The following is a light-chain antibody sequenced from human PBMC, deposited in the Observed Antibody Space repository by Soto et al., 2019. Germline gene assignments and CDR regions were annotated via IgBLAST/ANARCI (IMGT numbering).Light chain of an antibody. CDR1: SSDIGAYNY. V-gene: IGLV2-8*01. CDR2: EVN. Sequence: QSALTQPPSAFGSPGQSVTISCTGTSSDIGAYNYVSWFQQHPGEAPKLIISEVNKRPSGVPDRFSGSKSGNTASLTVSGLQAEDEADYYCTSYGGRDNLMFGGGTKLTVL. CDR3: TSYGGRDNLM. J-gene: IGLJ3*02.